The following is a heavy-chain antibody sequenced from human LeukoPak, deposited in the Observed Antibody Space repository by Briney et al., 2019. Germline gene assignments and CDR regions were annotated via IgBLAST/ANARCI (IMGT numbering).Heavy chain of an antibody. CDR2: IYRSEHT. CDR1: GGSISSSDW. J-gene: IGHJ4*02. Sequence: KTSETLSLTCAVSGGSISSSDWWSWVRQPPGRGLEWIGYIYRSEHTNYNPSLRSRVAMSLDRANNQFSLSLTSVTAADTAVYYCTRESRPFCPFAYWGQGVLVTVSS. V-gene: IGHV4-4*02. CDR3: TRESRPFCPFAY. D-gene: IGHD2-2*01.